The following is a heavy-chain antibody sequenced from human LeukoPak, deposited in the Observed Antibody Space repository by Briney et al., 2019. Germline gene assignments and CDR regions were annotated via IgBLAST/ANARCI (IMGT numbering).Heavy chain of an antibody. V-gene: IGHV3-21*01. CDR2: TGSGSSYI. CDR1: GFTFSSYS. Sequence: PGGSLRLSCAASGFTFSSYSMNWVRQAPGKGLEWVSSTGSGSSYIYYADSVKGRFTISRDNAKNSLYLQMNSLRAEDTAVYYCARTYQLLYDDAFDIWGQGTMVTVSS. J-gene: IGHJ3*02. D-gene: IGHD2-2*02. CDR3: ARTYQLLYDDAFDI.